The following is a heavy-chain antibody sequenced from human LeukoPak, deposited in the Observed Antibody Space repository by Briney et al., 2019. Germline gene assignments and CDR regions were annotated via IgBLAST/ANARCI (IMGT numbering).Heavy chain of an antibody. CDR1: GWTFSSYP. D-gene: IGHD6-13*01. CDR2: IIPSFGTA. V-gene: IGHV1-69*06. CDR3: ARVGAAAAALEVGMDV. Sequence: VKVSCQACGWTFSSYPISGVRPAPGRGLDWVGRIIPSFGTAHYVQKFQGGVMLPADKSTSTAYMQLSSLRSEDTAVYYCARVGAAAAALEVGMDVWGKGTTATVSS. J-gene: IGHJ6*04.